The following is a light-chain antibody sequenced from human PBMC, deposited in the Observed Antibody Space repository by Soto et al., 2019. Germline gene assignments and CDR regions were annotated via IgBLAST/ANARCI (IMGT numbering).Light chain of an antibody. Sequence: DIVMTQSPDSLAVSLGERATINCKSSQTLLYSLNNKNYLVWYQQKPGQPPKLLISWASTREPGVPERFSGSGSGTDFTLTISSLQAEDVAVYHCQQYYNTPYTFGQGTKLEIK. J-gene: IGKJ2*01. CDR3: QQYYNTPYT. V-gene: IGKV4-1*01. CDR2: WAS. CDR1: QTLLYSLNNKNY.